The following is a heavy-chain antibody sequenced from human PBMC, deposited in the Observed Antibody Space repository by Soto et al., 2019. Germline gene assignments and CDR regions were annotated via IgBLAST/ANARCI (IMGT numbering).Heavy chain of an antibody. D-gene: IGHD6-6*01. CDR1: GFTFSSYW. Sequence: GGSLRLSCAASGFTFSSYWMDWVRQSPGKGLVWVSRISSDGTRTAYAASVKGRFTISRDNVKNTLYLQVNSLRAEDTAVYYCTREYSSSSVDYWGQGTLVTVSS. J-gene: IGHJ4*02. CDR2: ISSDGTRT. CDR3: TREYSSSSVDY. V-gene: IGHV3-74*01.